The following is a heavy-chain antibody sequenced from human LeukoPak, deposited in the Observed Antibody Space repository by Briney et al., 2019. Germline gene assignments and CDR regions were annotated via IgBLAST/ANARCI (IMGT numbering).Heavy chain of an antibody. CDR1: GYSVNAYN. D-gene: IGHD3-9*01. J-gene: IGHJ4*02. CDR3: AREYILTRYYGDY. CDR2: INHKSGGA. V-gene: IGHV1-2*02. Sequence: ASVKVSCKASGYSVNAYNMHWVRQAPGQGLEWMGWINHKSGGANYAQKFQGRVSMTWDTSISTAYLELSRLRSDDTAVYYCAREYILTRYYGDYWAREPWSPSPQ.